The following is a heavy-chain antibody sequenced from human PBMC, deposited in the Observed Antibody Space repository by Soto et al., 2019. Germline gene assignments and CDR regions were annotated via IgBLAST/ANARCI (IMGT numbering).Heavy chain of an antibody. CDR1: GYTFTDYY. V-gene: IGHV1-2*04. CDR2: INPNSGAT. CDR3: ATSHCISHGGYEYQYYSMYV. D-gene: IGHD2-2*01. Sequence: ASVKVSCKASGYTFTDYYLYWVRQAPGQGLEWMGWINPNSGATNYAQKFQGWVTMTRDTSISTAYMEVRRLKSDDTAVYYCATSHCISHGGYEYQYYSMYVWG. J-gene: IGHJ6*02.